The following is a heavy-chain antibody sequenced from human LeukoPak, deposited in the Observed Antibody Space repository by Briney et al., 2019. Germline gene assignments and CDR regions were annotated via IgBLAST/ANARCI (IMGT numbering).Heavy chain of an antibody. J-gene: IGHJ4*02. V-gene: IGHV3-23*01. Sequence: GGSLRLSCAASGFTFSSYAMSWVRQAPGRGLEWVSAISGSGGSTYYADSVKGRFTISRDNSKDTLYLQMNSLRAEDTAIYYCAKGVYYYDSSGYYYTYYFDYWGQGTLVTVSS. CDR2: ISGSGGST. D-gene: IGHD3-22*01. CDR3: AKGVYYYDSSGYYYTYYFDY. CDR1: GFTFSSYA.